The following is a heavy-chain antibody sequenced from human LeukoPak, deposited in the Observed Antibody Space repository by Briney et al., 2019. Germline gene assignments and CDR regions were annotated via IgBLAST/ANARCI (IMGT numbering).Heavy chain of an antibody. Sequence: AGGFLRLSCVLSGLTFSDAWMSWVRQAPGKGLEWVGRIRNDRITDYAAPVQGRFSISRDNSKNTFYLQMNSLRTGDTGMYFCTWMATIFTVDYWGQGTLATVSS. V-gene: IGHV3-15*01. CDR2: IRNDRIT. J-gene: IGHJ4*02. D-gene: IGHD5-12*01. CDR1: GLTFSDAW. CDR3: TWMATIFTVDY.